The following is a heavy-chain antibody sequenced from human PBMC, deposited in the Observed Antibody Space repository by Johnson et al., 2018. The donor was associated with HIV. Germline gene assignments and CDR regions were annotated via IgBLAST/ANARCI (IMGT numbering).Heavy chain of an antibody. CDR2: INWNGGST. CDR1: GFSFDDYG. Sequence: VQLVESGGGLVKPGGSLRLSCAASGFSFDDYGMSWVRQAPGKGLEWVSGINWNGGSTGYADSVKGRFTISRDNAKNSLYLQMNSLRAEDTALYYCARGSRYTHDNDDVFLLQAFDFWGQGTMVTVSS. D-gene: IGHD3-16*01. J-gene: IGHJ3*01. V-gene: IGHV3-20*04. CDR3: ARGSRYTHDNDDVFLLQAFDF.